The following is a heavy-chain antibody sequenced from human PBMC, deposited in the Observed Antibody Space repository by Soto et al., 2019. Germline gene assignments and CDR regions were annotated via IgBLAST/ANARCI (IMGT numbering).Heavy chain of an antibody. V-gene: IGHV4-39*01. CDR3: ARHVPIMIQSVIISSEVYYFDY. D-gene: IGHD3-10*01. CDR1: GGSISSTNYY. J-gene: IGHJ4*02. Sequence: SETLSLTCTVSGGSISSTNYYWGWIRQSPRKGLEWIGSKSYSGSTYYTPSLKSRVTISVDTSKNQFSLKLNSVTAADTAVYYCARHVPIMIQSVIISSEVYYFDYWGQGALVTVSS. CDR2: KSYSGST.